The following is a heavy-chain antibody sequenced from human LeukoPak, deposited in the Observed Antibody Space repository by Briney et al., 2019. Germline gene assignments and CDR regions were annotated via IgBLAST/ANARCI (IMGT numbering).Heavy chain of an antibody. Sequence: ASVKVSCKASGYTFTSYDINWVRQAPGQGLEWMGWMNPNSGNTGYAQKFQGRVTITRNTSISTAYMELSSLRSEDTAVYYCARVQLWSPYYYYYYMDVWGKGTTVTVSS. J-gene: IGHJ6*03. CDR1: GYTFTSYD. CDR2: MNPNSGNT. CDR3: ARVQLWSPYYYYYYMDV. V-gene: IGHV1-8*03. D-gene: IGHD5-18*01.